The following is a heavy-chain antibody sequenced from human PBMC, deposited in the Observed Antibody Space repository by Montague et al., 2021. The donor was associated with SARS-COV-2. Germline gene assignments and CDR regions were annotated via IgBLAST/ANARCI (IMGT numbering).Heavy chain of an antibody. D-gene: IGHD2-2*01. V-gene: IGHV4-34*01. CDR2: INHSGST. CDR3: TREGYQVLWSDYYYYGMDV. CDR1: GGSFSGYY. Sequence: SETLSLTCAVYGGSFSGYYWSWIRQPPGKGLEWIGEINHSGSTNYNPSLKSRVTISVDTSKNQFPLKLSSVTAADTAVYYCTREGYQVLWSDYYYYGMDVWGQGTTVTVS. J-gene: IGHJ6*02.